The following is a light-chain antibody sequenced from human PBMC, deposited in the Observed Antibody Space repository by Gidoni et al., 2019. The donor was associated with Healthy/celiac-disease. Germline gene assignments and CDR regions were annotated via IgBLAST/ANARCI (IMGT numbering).Light chain of an antibody. Sequence: DIQMTQSPSPLSASVEDRVTITCRASQGISNYLAWYQQKPGKVPKLLIYAASTLQSGVQSRFSGSGSGTDFTLTISSLQPEDVATYYCQKYNSALRALTFGGGTKVEIK. J-gene: IGKJ4*01. CDR1: QGISNY. CDR2: AAS. CDR3: QKYNSALRALT. V-gene: IGKV1-27*01.